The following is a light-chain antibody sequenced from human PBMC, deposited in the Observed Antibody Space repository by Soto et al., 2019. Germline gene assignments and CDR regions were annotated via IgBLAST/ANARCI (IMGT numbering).Light chain of an antibody. CDR2: GAS. CDR1: QSVSSSY. Sequence: EIVLTQSPGTLSLSPGERATLSCRASQSVSSSYLAWYQQKSGQAPRLLIYGASSRATGIPDRFSGSGSGTDFTLTISRLEPEDFAVYYCQQYGSFPTFGQGTEVEIK. CDR3: QQYGSFPT. V-gene: IGKV3-20*01. J-gene: IGKJ1*01.